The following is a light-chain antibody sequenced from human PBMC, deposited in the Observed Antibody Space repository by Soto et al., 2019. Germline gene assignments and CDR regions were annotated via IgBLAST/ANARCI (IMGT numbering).Light chain of an antibody. CDR3: LQDYNYPWT. CDR2: AAS. CDR1: QGIRND. V-gene: IGKV1-6*01. J-gene: IGKJ1*01. Sequence: AIQMTQSPASLSSSVGDRVTITCRASQGIRNDLGWYQQKPGKAPKLLIYAASSLQSGVPSRFSGSGSGTDFTLTISSLQPEDFATYYCLQDYNYPWTFGQGTKVEIK.